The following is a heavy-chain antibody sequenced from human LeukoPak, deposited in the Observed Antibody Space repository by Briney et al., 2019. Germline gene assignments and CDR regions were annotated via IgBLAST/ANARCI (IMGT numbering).Heavy chain of an antibody. J-gene: IGHJ4*02. CDR3: ATYYYGSGSYQLTY. Sequence: SVKVSCKASGGTFSSYAISWVRQAPGQGLEWTGGIIPIFGTANYAQKFQGRVTITADKSTSTAYMELSSLRSEDTAVYYCATYYYGSGSYQLTYWGQGTLVTVSS. V-gene: IGHV1-69*06. CDR1: GGTFSSYA. D-gene: IGHD3-10*01. CDR2: IIPIFGTA.